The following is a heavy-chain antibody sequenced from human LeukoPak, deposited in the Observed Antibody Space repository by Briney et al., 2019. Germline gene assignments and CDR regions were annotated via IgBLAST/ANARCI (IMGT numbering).Heavy chain of an antibody. V-gene: IGHV3-74*01. J-gene: IGHJ4*02. CDR2: ISSDGIST. D-gene: IGHD5-24*01. CDR1: GFTFSTYW. Sequence: PGGSLRLSCAASGFTFSTYWMHRVRQVPGKGLVWVSRISSDGISTAYADSVKGRFTLSRDNAKNTLYLQMNSLRADDTAVYYCARSREPGRDGDYWGQGTLVTVSS. CDR3: ARSREPGRDGDY.